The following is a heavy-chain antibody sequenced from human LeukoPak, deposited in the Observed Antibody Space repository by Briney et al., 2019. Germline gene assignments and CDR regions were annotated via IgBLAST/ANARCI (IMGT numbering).Heavy chain of an antibody. V-gene: IGHV4-34*01. J-gene: IGHJ6*02. CDR1: GGSFSGYY. Sequence: SETLSLTCAVYGGSFSGYYWSWIRQPPGKGLEWSGEINHSGSTIYNPTLKRPLNISVDTSEDQFSLKLCPVTGSDTAVYYGARCRAGWPVVPASRNYSYYGMDVWGQGTTVTVSS. CDR2: INHSGST. CDR3: ARCRAGWPVVPASRNYSYYGMDV. D-gene: IGHD2-2*01.